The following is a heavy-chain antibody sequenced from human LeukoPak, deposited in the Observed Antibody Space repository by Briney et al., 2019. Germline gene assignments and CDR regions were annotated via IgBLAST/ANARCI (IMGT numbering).Heavy chain of an antibody. CDR1: GGSFSGYY. D-gene: IGHD2-2*02. CDR2: INHSGST. V-gene: IGHV4-34*09. Sequence: SEALSLTCAVYGGSFSGYYWSWIRQPPGKGLEWIGEINHSGSTNYNPSLKSRVTISVDTSKNQFSLKLSSVTAADTAVYYCARNTWSFDYWGQGTLVTVSS. J-gene: IGHJ4*02. CDR3: ARNTWSFDY.